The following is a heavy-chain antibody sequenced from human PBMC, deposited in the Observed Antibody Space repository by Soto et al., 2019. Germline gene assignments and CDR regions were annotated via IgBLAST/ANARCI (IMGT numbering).Heavy chain of an antibody. V-gene: IGHV4-34*01. D-gene: IGHD3-9*01. CDR2: INHSGST. Sequence: PSETLSLTFAVYGGSFSGYYCSWIRQPPGKGLEWIGEINHSGSTNYNPSLKSRVTISVDTSKNQFSLKLSSVTAADTAVYYCARILRYFDWLPYNGHYFDYWGQGTLVTVSS. J-gene: IGHJ4*02. CDR3: ARILRYFDWLPYNGHYFDY. CDR1: GGSFSGYY.